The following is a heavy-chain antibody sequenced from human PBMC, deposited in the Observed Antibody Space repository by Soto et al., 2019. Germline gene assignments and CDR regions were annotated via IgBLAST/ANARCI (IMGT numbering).Heavy chain of an antibody. CDR3: AVRAPVRWFDP. D-gene: IGHD4-17*01. V-gene: IGHV4-39*01. J-gene: IGHJ5*02. CDR1: GGSISSSSYY. CDR2: IYYSGST. Sequence: SETLSLTCTVSGGSISSSSYYWGWIRQPPGKGLEWIGSIYYSGSTYYNPSLKSRVTISVDTSKNQFSLKLSSVTAADTAVYYCAVRAPVRWFDPWGQGTLVTSPQ.